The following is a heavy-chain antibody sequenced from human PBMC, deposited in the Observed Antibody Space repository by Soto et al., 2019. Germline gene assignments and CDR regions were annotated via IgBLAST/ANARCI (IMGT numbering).Heavy chain of an antibody. D-gene: IGHD1-26*01. CDR1: GFTFSSYA. CDR2: ISGSGGST. V-gene: IGHV3-23*01. Sequence: GGSLRLSCAASGFTFSSYAMSWVRQAPGKGLEWVSAISGSGGSTYYADSVKGRFTISRDNSKNTLYLQMNSLRAEDTAVYYCAKEPGGGRDYYYYGMDVWGQGTMVTVSS. J-gene: IGHJ6*02. CDR3: AKEPGGGRDYYYYGMDV.